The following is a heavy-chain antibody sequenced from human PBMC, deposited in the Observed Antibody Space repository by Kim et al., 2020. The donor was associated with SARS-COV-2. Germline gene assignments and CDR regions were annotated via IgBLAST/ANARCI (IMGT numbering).Heavy chain of an antibody. Sequence: SETLSLTCAVYGWSFSGYYWSWIRQPPGKGLEWIGEINHSGSTNYNPSLKSRVTISVDTSKNQFSLKLSSVTAADTAVYYCARGVEGYSYGNRYYYYGMDVWGQGTTVTVSS. D-gene: IGHD5-18*01. V-gene: IGHV4-34*01. CDR3: ARGVEGYSYGNRYYYYGMDV. CDR1: GWSFSGYY. CDR2: INHSGST. J-gene: IGHJ6*02.